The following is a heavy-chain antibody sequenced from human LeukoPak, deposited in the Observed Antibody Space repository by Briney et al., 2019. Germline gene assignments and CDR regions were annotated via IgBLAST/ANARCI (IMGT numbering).Heavy chain of an antibody. V-gene: IGHV4-34*01. CDR1: GGSFSSNS. Sequence: SETLSLTCALYGGSFSSNSWSWTWIRQTPEKGLEWIGEIIEKGNANYNPSLKSRVTIDIDTSKNQFSLKLTSMTPADTAMYYCARGYYPPRWYFDLWGRGTLVTVSS. D-gene: IGHD3-10*01. CDR3: ARGYYPPRWYFDL. J-gene: IGHJ2*01. CDR2: IIEKGNA.